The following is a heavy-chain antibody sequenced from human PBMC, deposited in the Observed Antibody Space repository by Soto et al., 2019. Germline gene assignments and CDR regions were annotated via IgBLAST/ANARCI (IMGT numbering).Heavy chain of an antibody. J-gene: IGHJ6*02. Sequence: QVQLQESGPGLVKPSGTLSLTCAVSGGSISSSNWWSWVRQPPGKGLEWIGEIYNSGSTNYNPSLKSRVTISVDKSKNQFSLKLSSVTAADTAVYYCAGTTVTTYYYYGMDVWGQGTTVTVSS. V-gene: IGHV4-4*02. D-gene: IGHD4-17*01. CDR2: IYNSGST. CDR1: GGSISSSNW. CDR3: AGTTVTTYYYYGMDV.